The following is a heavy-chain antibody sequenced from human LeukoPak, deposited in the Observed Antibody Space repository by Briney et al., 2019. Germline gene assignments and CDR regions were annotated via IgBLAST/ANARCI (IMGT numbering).Heavy chain of an antibody. J-gene: IGHJ2*01. V-gene: IGHV4-38-2*01. CDR3: ARNGITIFGVVPYWYFDL. CDR1: GYSISSGYY. CDR2: IYHSGST. Sequence: SSETLSLTCAVSGYSISSGYYWGWIRQPPGKGLEWIGSIYHSGSTYYNPSLKSRVTISVDTSKNQFYLKLSSVTAADTAVYYCARNGITIFGVVPYWYFDLWGRGTLVTVSS. D-gene: IGHD3-3*01.